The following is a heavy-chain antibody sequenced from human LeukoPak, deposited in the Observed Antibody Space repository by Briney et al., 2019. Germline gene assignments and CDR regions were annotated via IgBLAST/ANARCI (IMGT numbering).Heavy chain of an antibody. J-gene: IGHJ3*02. CDR2: IKQEGSEK. CDR1: GFIFSLYL. D-gene: IGHD6-13*01. Sequence: GGSLRLSCAASGFIFSLYLMSWVRQAPGKGLEWVASIKQEGSEKYYVDSVKGRFTISRDNAKNSLYLQLHSLRAEDTAVYYCARDSAGIAASAFDIWGQGTMVTVSS. V-gene: IGHV3-7*01. CDR3: ARDSAGIAASAFDI.